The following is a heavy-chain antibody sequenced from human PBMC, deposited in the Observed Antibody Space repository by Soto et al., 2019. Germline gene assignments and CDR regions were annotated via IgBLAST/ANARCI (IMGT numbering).Heavy chain of an antibody. V-gene: IGHV3-48*03. J-gene: IGHJ4*02. D-gene: IGHD3-10*01. CDR2: IDGSGATK. CDR3: ARGFGGYNS. Sequence: EVQLLESGGGLVQPGGSLRLSCGVSGFTFNDFEMNWVRQAPGKGPEWLAYIDGSGATKKYADSVRARFTISRDNPNNSLFLQLSSLSPADTAIYYSARGFGGYNSWWQGNVVSLSP. CDR1: GFTFNDFE.